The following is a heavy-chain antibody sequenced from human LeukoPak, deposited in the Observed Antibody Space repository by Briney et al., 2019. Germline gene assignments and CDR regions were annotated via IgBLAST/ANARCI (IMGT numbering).Heavy chain of an antibody. CDR2: LYSGGST. CDR1: GFTVSSNY. V-gene: IGHV3-53*01. J-gene: IGHJ4*02. D-gene: IGHD6-13*01. CDR3: ARNPAGDY. Sequence: PGGSLRLSCAASGFTVSSNYMSWVRRAPGKGLEWVSVLYSGGSTYYADSVKGRFTISRDNSKNTLYLQMNSLGAEDTAVYYCARNPAGDYWGQGTLVTVSS.